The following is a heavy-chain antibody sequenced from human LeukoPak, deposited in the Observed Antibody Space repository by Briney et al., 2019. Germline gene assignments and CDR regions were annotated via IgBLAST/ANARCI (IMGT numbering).Heavy chain of an antibody. CDR1: GYSFTTYW. J-gene: IGHJ4*02. Sequence: NRGESLKISCRGSGYSFTTYWIGWVRQMPGKGLEWMGIIYPGDSDTRYTPSFQGQVTISADKSISTAYLQWSSLKASDTAMYYCARLQHLTENWVDYWGQGTLVTVSS. V-gene: IGHV5-51*01. CDR2: IYPGDSDT. CDR3: ARLQHLTENWVDY. D-gene: IGHD7-27*01.